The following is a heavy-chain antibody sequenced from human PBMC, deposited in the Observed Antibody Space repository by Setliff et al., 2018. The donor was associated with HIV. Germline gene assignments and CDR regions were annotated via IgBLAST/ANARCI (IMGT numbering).Heavy chain of an antibody. J-gene: IGHJ4*02. Sequence: SETLSLTCTVSGASISSHYWSWIRQSLGRELEWIGYIYSTGSTNYNPSLQSRVSISMDASKNKFSLKVTSVTSADTAVYYCAKGAGFYGDYTFDYWGQGYLVTVSS. CDR3: AKGAGFYGDYTFDY. D-gene: IGHD4-17*01. CDR1: GASISSHY. CDR2: IYSTGST. V-gene: IGHV4-59*11.